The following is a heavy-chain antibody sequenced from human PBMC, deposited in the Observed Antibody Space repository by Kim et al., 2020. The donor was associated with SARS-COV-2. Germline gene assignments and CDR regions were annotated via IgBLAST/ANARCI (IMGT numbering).Heavy chain of an antibody. CDR2: NIPIFGTA. CDR1: GGTFSSYA. Sequence: SVKVSCKASGGTFSSYAISWDRQPPVQGLDWMGGNIPIFGTANNAHKIQGRVTLTADASTSAAYMELTNLRSDGTASDYCAGDLNW. V-gene: IGHV1-69*13. CDR3: AGDLNW. J-gene: IGHJ5*01.